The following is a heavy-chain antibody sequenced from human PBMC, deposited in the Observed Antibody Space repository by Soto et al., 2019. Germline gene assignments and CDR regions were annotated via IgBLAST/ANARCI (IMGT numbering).Heavy chain of an antibody. CDR1: GYTFTSYG. CDR3: AVAYYYYYGMDV. J-gene: IGHJ6*02. Sequence: ASVKVSCKASGYTFTSYGISWVRQAPGQGLEWMGWISAYNGNTNYAQKLQGRVTMTRDTSISTAYMELSRLRSDDTAVYYCAVAYYYYYGMDVWGQGTTVTVSS. V-gene: IGHV1-18*04. CDR2: ISAYNGNT.